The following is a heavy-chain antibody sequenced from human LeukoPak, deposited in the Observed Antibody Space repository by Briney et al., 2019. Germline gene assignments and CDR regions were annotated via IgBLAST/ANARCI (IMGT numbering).Heavy chain of an antibody. D-gene: IGHD3-22*01. V-gene: IGHV3-23*01. J-gene: IGHJ4*02. CDR2: ISGSGGST. CDR3: AKDREYYDSSGYYYGIFDY. Sequence: PGGSLRLSCVVSGFTFSSYAMSWVRQAPGKGLEWVSGISGSGGSTYYADSVKGRFTISRDNSKNTLYLQMNSLRAEDTAVYYCAKDREYYDSSGYYYGIFDYWGQGTLVTVSS. CDR1: GFTFSSYA.